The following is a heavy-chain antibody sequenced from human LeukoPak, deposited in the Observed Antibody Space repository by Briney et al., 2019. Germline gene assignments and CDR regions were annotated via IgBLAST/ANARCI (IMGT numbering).Heavy chain of an antibody. CDR2: VDPEDGET. J-gene: IGHJ6*04. Sequence: GATVKISCKVSGYTFTDYYMHWVQQAPGKGLEWMGLVDPEDGETVYAERFQGRVTITADTSTDTAYMELSSLRSEDTAVYYCATDAGIVGAPSVRDVWGKGTTVTVSS. CDR3: ATDAGIVGAPSVRDV. CDR1: GYTFTDYY. V-gene: IGHV1-69-2*01. D-gene: IGHD1-26*01.